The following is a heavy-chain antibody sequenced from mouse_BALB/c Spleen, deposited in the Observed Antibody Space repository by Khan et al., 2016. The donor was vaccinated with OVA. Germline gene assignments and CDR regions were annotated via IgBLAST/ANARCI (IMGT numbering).Heavy chain of an antibody. CDR1: GYSITSDYA. V-gene: IGHV3-2*02. CDR2: ISSSGST. J-gene: IGHJ4*01. CDR3: TRDGSRYYYAMDY. D-gene: IGHD2-3*01. Sequence: EVQLQESGPGLVKPSQSLSLTCPVTGYSITSDYAWNWIRQFPGNKLEWMGYISSSGSTNYNPALKSRISITRDTSKNQFFLQLNSVTTQDTATLYWTRDGSRYYYAMDYWGQGTSVTVSS.